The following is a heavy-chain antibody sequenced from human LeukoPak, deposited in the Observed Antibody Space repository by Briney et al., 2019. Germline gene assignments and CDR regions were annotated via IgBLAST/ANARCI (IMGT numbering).Heavy chain of an antibody. Sequence: ASVKVSCKASGYTFTGYYMHWVRQAPGQGLEWMGWINPNSGGTNYAQKFQGRVTMTRDTSISTAYMELSRLRSDDTAVYYCARFSPDFIDAFDIWGQGTMVTVSS. CDR3: ARFSPDFIDAFDI. J-gene: IGHJ3*02. CDR2: INPNSGGT. V-gene: IGHV1-2*02. CDR1: GYTFTGYY. D-gene: IGHD3-3*01.